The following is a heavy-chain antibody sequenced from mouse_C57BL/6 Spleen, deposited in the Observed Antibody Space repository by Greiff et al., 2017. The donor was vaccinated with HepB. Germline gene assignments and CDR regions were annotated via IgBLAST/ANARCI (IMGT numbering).Heavy chain of an antibody. CDR3: ARRDYSNYETWFAY. D-gene: IGHD2-5*01. CDR1: GYTFTSYW. Sequence: VQLQQPGAELVRPGSSVKLSCKASGYTFTSYWMHWVKQRPIQGLEWIGNIDPSDSETHYNQKFKDKATLTVDKSSSTAYMQLSSLTSEDSAVYYCARRDYSNYETWFAYWGQGTLVTVCA. J-gene: IGHJ3*01. V-gene: IGHV1-52*01. CDR2: IDPSDSET.